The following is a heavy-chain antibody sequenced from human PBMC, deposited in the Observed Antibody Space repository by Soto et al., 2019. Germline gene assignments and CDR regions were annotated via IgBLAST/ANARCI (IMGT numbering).Heavy chain of an antibody. CDR1: GFTFSSYG. V-gene: IGHV3-33*01. D-gene: IGHD3-22*01. CDR3: ARDSPYSSGPARFDP. CDR2: IWNDGSNK. J-gene: IGHJ5*02. Sequence: GGSLRLSCAASGFTFSSYGMHWVRQAPGKGLEWVAVIWNDGSNKYYADSVKGRFTISRDNSKNTLYLQMNSLRVEDTAVYYCARDSPYSSGPARFDPWGQGTLVTVSS.